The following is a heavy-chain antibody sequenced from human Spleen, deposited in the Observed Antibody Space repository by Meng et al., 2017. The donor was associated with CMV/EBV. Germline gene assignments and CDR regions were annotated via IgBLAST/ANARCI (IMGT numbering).Heavy chain of an antibody. J-gene: IGHJ6*02. V-gene: IGHV3-23*01. CDR1: GFTFSDYA. CDR3: SRDRLPEEGMDV. D-gene: IGHD1-14*01. Sequence: GESLKISCAASGFTFSDYAVTWVRQAPGKGLAWVSSISAGGGSAYYADSVKGRFTISRDNAKNSLYLQMNSLRAEDTAVYYCSRDRLPEEGMDVWGQGTTVTVSS. CDR2: ISAGGGSA.